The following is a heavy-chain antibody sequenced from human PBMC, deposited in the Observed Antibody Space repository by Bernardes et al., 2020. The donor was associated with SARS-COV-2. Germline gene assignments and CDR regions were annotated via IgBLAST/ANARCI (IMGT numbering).Heavy chain of an antibody. CDR3: ARVKQLSSDDYYYYGMDV. CDR2: TYYSGCT. V-gene: IGHV4-31*03. D-gene: IGHD6-13*01. Sequence: SETLSPTCTVSVGSISSGGYYWSWIRQHPGKGLEWIGYTYYSGCTYYNPFLKSRVTISVDTSKNQFALKLSSVTAADTAVYYCARVKQLSSDDYYYYGMDVWGQGTTVTVSS. J-gene: IGHJ6*02. CDR1: VGSISSGGYY.